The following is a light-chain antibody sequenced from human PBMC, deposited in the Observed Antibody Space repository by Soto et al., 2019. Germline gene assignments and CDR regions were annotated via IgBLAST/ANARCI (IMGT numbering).Light chain of an antibody. Sequence: ERVVTQSTDTMSVSPLGRTNLSCRASQSISDTLAWYQQKPGQAPRLLIYDASNRATGIPARFSGRGSGTDFTLTISSLEPEDFAIYYCQQRSKWPTFGGGTEVDI. CDR1: QSISDT. V-gene: IGKV3-11*01. J-gene: IGKJ4*01. CDR2: DAS. CDR3: QQRSKWPT.